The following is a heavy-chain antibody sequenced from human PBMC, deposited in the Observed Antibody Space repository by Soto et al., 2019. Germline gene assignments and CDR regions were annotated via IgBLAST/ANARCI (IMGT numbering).Heavy chain of an antibody. V-gene: IGHV4-59*08. J-gene: IGHJ4*02. CDR2: IYYSGST. Sequence: SETLSLTCTVSGGSISSYYWSWIRQPPGKGLEWIGYIYYSGSTNYNPSHKSRVTISVDTSKNQFSLKLTSVTAADTAVYHCARHVGNSPPGSWGQGTLVTVSS. CDR1: GGSISSYY. D-gene: IGHD1-26*01. CDR3: ARHVGNSPPGS.